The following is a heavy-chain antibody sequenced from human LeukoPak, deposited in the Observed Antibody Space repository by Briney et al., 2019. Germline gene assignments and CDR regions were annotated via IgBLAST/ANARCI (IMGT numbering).Heavy chain of an antibody. CDR3: VKDLTGTWSFDY. V-gene: IGHV3-64D*06. Sequence: GGSLRLSCSTSGFTFSNHFMHWVRQAPGKGLEYVSSIGPNGASTLYADSVKGRYTISRDNSKNALYLQLTSLRLEDTALYYCVKDLTGTWSFDYWGQGTLVTVSS. CDR1: GFTFSNHF. D-gene: IGHD3-9*01. J-gene: IGHJ4*02. CDR2: IGPNGAST.